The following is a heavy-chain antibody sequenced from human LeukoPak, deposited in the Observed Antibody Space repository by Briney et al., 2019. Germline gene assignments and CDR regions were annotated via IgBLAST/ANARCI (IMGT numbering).Heavy chain of an antibody. Sequence: ASVKVSCKASGYTFTGYYMHWVRQAPGQGLEWMGWINPNSGGTNYAQKFQGRVTMTRDTSISTAYMELSRLRSDYTAVYYCAREGYDSSGYYRKRQPFDYWGQGTLVTVSS. D-gene: IGHD3-22*01. CDR1: GYTFTGYY. CDR2: INPNSGGT. CDR3: AREGYDSSGYYRKRQPFDY. J-gene: IGHJ4*02. V-gene: IGHV1-2*02.